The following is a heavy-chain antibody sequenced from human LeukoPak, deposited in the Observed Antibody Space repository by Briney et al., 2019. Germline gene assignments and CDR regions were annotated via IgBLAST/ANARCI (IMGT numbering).Heavy chain of an antibody. CDR2: IYPSGNT. V-gene: IGHV4-61*02. J-gene: IGHJ5*02. CDR3: ARHMELRGWFDP. Sequence: PSETLSLTCTVSGGSINSGSYSWSWIRQPAGKGLEWIGRIYPSGNTNYNPSLKSRVTISVDTSKSQFSLKLSSVTAADTAVYYCARHMELRGWFDPWGQGTLVTVSS. CDR1: GGSINSGSYS. D-gene: IGHD1-26*01.